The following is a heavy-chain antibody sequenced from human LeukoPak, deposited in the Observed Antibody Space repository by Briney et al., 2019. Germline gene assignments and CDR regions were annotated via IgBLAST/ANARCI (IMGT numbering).Heavy chain of an antibody. CDR1: GYSISSGYY. CDR3: ARSCGSGSYYNAFGWFDP. CDR2: IYHSGRT. D-gene: IGHD3-10*01. Sequence: SETLSLTCTVSGYSISSGYYWGWIRQPPGKGLEWIGSIYHSGRTYYNPSLKSRVTISVDTSKNQFSLKLSSVTAADTAVYYCARSCGSGSYYNAFGWFDPWGQGTLVTVSS. J-gene: IGHJ5*02. V-gene: IGHV4-38-2*02.